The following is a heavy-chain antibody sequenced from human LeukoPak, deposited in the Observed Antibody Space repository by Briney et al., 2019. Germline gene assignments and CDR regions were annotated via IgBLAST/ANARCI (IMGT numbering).Heavy chain of an antibody. CDR1: GFTFSSYA. CDR3: AKPPSHYYDSSGYYYS. Sequence: GGSLRLSCAASGFTFSSYAMSWVRQAPGKGLEWVSAISGSGSSTYYADSVKGRFTISRDNSKNTLYLQMNSLRAEDTAVYYCAKPPSHYYDSSGYYYSWGQGTLVTVSS. V-gene: IGHV3-23*01. D-gene: IGHD3-22*01. CDR2: ISGSGSST. J-gene: IGHJ4*02.